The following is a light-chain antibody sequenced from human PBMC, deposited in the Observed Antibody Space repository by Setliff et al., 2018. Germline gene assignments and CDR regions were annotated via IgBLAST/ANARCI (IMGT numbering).Light chain of an antibody. CDR3: QSYDNSLSGSGL. J-gene: IGLJ1*01. Sequence: QSVLTQPPSASGSPGQSLTISCTGTSSDVGAYNLVSWYQHHPGKAPKLIIYEVTKRPSGVPDRFSGSKSGNTASLTVSGLQAEDEADYYCQSYDNSLSGSGLFGTGTKGTVL. CDR1: SSDVGAYNL. V-gene: IGLV2-8*01. CDR2: EVT.